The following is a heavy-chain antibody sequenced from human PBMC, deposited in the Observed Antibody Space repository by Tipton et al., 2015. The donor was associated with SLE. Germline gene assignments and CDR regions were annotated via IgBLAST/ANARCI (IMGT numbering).Heavy chain of an antibody. J-gene: IGHJ3*02. CDR1: GGSFSGYY. Sequence: TLSLTCAVYGGSFSGYYWSWIRQPPGKGLEWIGEINHSGSTNYNPSLKSRVTISVDTSKNQFSLKLSSVTAADTAVYYCARDLEAFDIWGQGTTVTVSS. CDR2: INHSGST. CDR3: ARDLEAFDI. D-gene: IGHD1-1*01. V-gene: IGHV4-34*01.